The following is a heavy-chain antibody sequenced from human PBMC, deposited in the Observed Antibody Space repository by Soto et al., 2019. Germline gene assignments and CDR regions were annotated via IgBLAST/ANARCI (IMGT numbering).Heavy chain of an antibody. CDR1: GGSISSSSYY. CDR3: ASAYCDILTGYYCLDY. Sequence: SETLSLTCTVSGGSISSSSYYWGWIRQPPGKGLEWIGSIYYSGSTYYNPSLKSRVTISVDTSKTQFSLKLRSVTAADPAVYSCASAYCDILTGYYCLDYWGQGTLVTVSS. CDR2: IYYSGST. V-gene: IGHV4-39*01. D-gene: IGHD3-9*01. J-gene: IGHJ4*02.